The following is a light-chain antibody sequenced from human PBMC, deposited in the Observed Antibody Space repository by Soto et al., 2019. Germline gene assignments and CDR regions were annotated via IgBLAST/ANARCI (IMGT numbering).Light chain of an antibody. CDR3: QQRSNWPLT. J-gene: IGKJ4*01. CDR1: QSVSIY. Sequence: EIVMTQSPSTLSLSPGEKAILTCRASQSVSIYLAWYQQRPGQAPKLLIYDASSWATGIPARFSGSGSGTDFTLTISSLEPEDFAVYYCQQRSNWPLTFGGGTKVDIK. CDR2: DAS. V-gene: IGKV3-11*01.